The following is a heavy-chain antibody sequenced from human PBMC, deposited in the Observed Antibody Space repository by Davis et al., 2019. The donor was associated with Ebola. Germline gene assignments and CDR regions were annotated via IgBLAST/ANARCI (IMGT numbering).Heavy chain of an antibody. CDR1: GGSISSYY. Sequence: MPSETLSLTCTVSGGSISSYYWSCIRQLPGKGLEWIGYIYYSGSTNYNPSLKSRVTISVDTSKNQFSLKLSSVTAADTAVYYCARVDYYLWIGYNWFDRWGQGTLVTVSS. V-gene: IGHV4-59*01. CDR2: IYYSGST. D-gene: IGHD3-3*01. CDR3: ARVDYYLWIGYNWFDR. J-gene: IGHJ5*02.